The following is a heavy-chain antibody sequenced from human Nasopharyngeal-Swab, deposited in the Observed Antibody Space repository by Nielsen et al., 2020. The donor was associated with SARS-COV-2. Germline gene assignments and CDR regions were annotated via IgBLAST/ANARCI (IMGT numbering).Heavy chain of an antibody. Sequence: GESLKISCAASGFTFSSYSMNWVRQAPGKGLEWVSYISSSSSTIYYADSVKGRFTISRDNAKNSLYLQMNSLRDEGTAVYYCARGWVLWFGELYYYYGMDVWGQGTTVTVSS. CDR3: ARGWVLWFGELYYYYGMDV. CDR2: ISSSSSTI. J-gene: IGHJ6*02. D-gene: IGHD3-10*01. CDR1: GFTFSSYS. V-gene: IGHV3-48*02.